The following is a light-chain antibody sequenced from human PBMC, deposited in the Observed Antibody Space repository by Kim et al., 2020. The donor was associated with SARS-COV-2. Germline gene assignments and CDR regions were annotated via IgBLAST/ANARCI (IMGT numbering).Light chain of an antibody. CDR2: AAS. J-gene: IGKJ5*01. CDR1: RSISTH. CDR3: QQGYSSPQIT. Sequence: DIQITQSPSSLSASVGDRVFITCRTSRSISTHLNWYRQKPRKAPELLIYAASTLQTGVPSRFSGSGSGTEFTLTIRALQPGDSATYFCQQGYSSPQITFGQGTRLEIK. V-gene: IGKV1-39*01.